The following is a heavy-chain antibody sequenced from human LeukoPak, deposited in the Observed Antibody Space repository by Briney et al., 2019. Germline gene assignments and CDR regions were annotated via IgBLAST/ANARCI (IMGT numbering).Heavy chain of an antibody. CDR2: IYYSGST. J-gene: IGHJ6*03. D-gene: IGHD2-21*02. CDR1: GGSISSYY. CDR3: ARTFYCGGDCYSYYYYYYMDV. Sequence: SETLSLTCTVSGGSISSYYWSWIRQPPGKGLEWIGYIYYSGSTNYNPSLKSRVTISVDTSKNQFSLKLSSVTAAVTAVYYCARTFYCGGDCYSYYYYYYMDVWGKGTTVTVSS. V-gene: IGHV4-59*01.